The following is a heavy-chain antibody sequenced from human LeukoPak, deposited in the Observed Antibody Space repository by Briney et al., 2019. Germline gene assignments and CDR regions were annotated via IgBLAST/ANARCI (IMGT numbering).Heavy chain of an antibody. CDR3: AKDNARIAPSYFDY. J-gene: IGHJ4*02. D-gene: IGHD6-13*01. CDR2: ISYDGSNK. V-gene: IGHV3-30*18. CDR1: GFTFSAYW. Sequence: GGSLRLSCAASGFTFSAYWMSWVRQAPGKGLEWVAVISYDGSNKYYADSVKGRFTISRDNSKNTLYLQMNSLRTEDTAMYYCAKDNARIAPSYFDYWGQGTLVTVSS.